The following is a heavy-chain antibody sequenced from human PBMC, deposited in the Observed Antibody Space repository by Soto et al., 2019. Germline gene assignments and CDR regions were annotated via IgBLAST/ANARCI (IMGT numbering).Heavy chain of an antibody. CDR3: ARLRWETENNWFDP. D-gene: IGHD1-26*01. CDR2: IYHSVST. V-gene: IGHV4-30-4*01. Sequence: SETLSLTCTVSGDSINSVDHYWSWIRQPPGKGLEWVGYIYHSVSTHYNPSLNSRLTISIDTSTNRFSLNLTSVTAADTAVYFCARLRWETENNWFDPWGQAALVTVSS. J-gene: IGHJ5*02. CDR1: GDSINSVDHY.